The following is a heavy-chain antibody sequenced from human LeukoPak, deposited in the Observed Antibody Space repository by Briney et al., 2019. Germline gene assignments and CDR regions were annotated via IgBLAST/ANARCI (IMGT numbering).Heavy chain of an antibody. CDR1: GGSFSGYY. D-gene: IGHD6-13*01. J-gene: IGHJ6*03. Sequence: PSETLSLTCAVYGGSFSGYYWSWIRQPPGKGLEWIGEINHSGSTNYNPSLKSRVTISVDTSKNQFSLKLSSVTAEDTAVYYCARDHGDSSSWSPTYYYYYYYMDVWGKGTTVTVSS. V-gene: IGHV4-34*01. CDR3: ARDHGDSSSWSPTYYYYYYYMDV. CDR2: INHSGST.